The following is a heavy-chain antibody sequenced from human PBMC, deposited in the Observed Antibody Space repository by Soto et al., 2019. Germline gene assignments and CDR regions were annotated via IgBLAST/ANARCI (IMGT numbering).Heavy chain of an antibody. CDR1: GFIVSSNY. CDR2: IYSGGST. D-gene: IGHD3-22*01. Sequence: EVQLVESGGGLIQPGGSLRLSCAASGFIVSSNYMSWVRQAPGKGLEWVSVIYSGGSTYYADSVKGRFTISRDNSKNTLYLQMNSLRAEDTAVYYCARNYYDNSGGFDYWGQGTLVTVSS. J-gene: IGHJ4*02. V-gene: IGHV3-53*01. CDR3: ARNYYDNSGGFDY.